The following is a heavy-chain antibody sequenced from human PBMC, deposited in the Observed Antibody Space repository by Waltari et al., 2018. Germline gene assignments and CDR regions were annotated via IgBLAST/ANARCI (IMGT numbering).Heavy chain of an antibody. CDR3: ARMGRRVSGGYHDPFDY. J-gene: IGHJ4*02. CDR1: GGSFSGSY. V-gene: IGHV4-34*01. D-gene: IGHD1-26*01. Sequence: QVQLQQWGAGLLKPSVTLSLTCAVYGGSFSGSYGSWIRPPPGKGLEWIGEINHRGSTNYNPSLKSRVTRSVDTSKNQFSLKLSSVTAADTAVYYCARMGRRVSGGYHDPFDYWGQGTLVTVSS. CDR2: INHRGST.